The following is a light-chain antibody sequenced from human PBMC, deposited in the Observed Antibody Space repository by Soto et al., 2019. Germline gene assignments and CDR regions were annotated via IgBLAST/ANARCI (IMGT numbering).Light chain of an antibody. CDR1: QTISAW. CDR3: QQYNSYPAT. CDR2: DAS. Sequence: DIQMTQSPSTLSTSVGDRVTITCRASQTISAWLAWYQQKPGKAPNLLIYDASTLQSGVSSRFSGSGSGTEFTLTISSLQPDDFATYYCQQYNSYPATFGQGTKVEIK. V-gene: IGKV1-5*01. J-gene: IGKJ1*01.